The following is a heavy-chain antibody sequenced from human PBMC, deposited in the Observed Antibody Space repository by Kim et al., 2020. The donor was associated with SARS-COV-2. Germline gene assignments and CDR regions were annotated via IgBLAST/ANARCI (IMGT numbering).Heavy chain of an antibody. CDR1: GFTFSSYA. J-gene: IGHJ6*02. V-gene: IGHV3-23*01. CDR3: AKDGTENPYGDHHYYYYGMDV. D-gene: IGHD4-17*01. Sequence: GGSLRLSCAASGFTFSSYAMSWVRQAPGKGLEWVSAISGSGGSTYYADSVKGRFTISRDNSKNTLYLQMNSLRAEDTAVYYCAKDGTENPYGDHHYYYYGMDVWGQGTTVTVSS. CDR2: ISGSGGST.